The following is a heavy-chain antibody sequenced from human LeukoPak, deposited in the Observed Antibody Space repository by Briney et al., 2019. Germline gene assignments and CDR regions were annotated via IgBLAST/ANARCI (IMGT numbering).Heavy chain of an antibody. D-gene: IGHD1-26*01. V-gene: IGHV3-7*01. CDR1: GFTFSNYW. CDR2: IKQDGSEK. Sequence: PGGSLRLSCAASGFTFSNYWMSWVRQAPGKGLEWVANIKQDGSEKNYVDSVKGRFTISRDNAKNSLYLQMNSLRAEDTAVYYCARDRGSYSRDYWGQGTLVTVSS. CDR3: ARDRGSYSRDY. J-gene: IGHJ4*02.